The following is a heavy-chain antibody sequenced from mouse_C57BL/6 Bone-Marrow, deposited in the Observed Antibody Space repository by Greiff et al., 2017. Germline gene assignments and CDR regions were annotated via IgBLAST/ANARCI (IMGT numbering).Heavy chain of an antibody. D-gene: IGHD1-1*01. V-gene: IGHV1-74*01. CDR3: AIWDYYGSSHDY. CDR1: GYTFTSYW. CDR2: INPSDSDT. J-gene: IGHJ2*01. Sequence: QVQLQQPGAELVKPGASVKVSCKASGYTFTSYWMHWVKQRPGPGLEWIGRINPSDSDTNYNQKFKGKATLTVDKSSSTAYMQLSSLTSEDSAVYYFAIWDYYGSSHDYWGQGTTLTVSS.